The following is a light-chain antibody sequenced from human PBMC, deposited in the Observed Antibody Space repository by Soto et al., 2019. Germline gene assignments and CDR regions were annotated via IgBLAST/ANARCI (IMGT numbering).Light chain of an antibody. CDR1: QSVSTY. J-gene: IGKJ1*01. CDR3: QQRSNRPWT. Sequence: EIVLTQSPATLSLSPGERATLSCRASQSVSTYLAWYQQKPGQAPRLLIYDASKWATGIPARFSGSGSGTDFTLTIGSLEPEDFAVYYWQQRSNRPWTFGQGTKVEIK. V-gene: IGKV3-11*01. CDR2: DAS.